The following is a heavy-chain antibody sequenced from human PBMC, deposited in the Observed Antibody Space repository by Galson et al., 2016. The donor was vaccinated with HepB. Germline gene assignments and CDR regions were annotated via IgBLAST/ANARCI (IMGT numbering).Heavy chain of an antibody. CDR1: GGSISNYY. D-gene: IGHD3-10*01. V-gene: IGHV4-59*01. CDR2: NYYSGST. CDR3: ARTTYGSGSPVDY. J-gene: IGHJ4*02. Sequence: ETLSLTCTVSGGSISNYYWSWIRQPPGEGLEWIGYNYYSGSTRYNPSLKSRVTISVDTSKNLFSLRLSSVTAADTAVYYCARTTYGSGSPVDYWGQGTLVTVSS.